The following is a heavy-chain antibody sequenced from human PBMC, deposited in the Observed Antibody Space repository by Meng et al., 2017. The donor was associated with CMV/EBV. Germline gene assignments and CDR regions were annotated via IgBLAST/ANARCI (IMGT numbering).Heavy chain of an antibody. D-gene: IGHD2-2*01. J-gene: IGHJ4*02. Sequence: LRLSCTVSGYSISSGYYWGWIRQPPGKGLEWIGSIYHSGSTYYNPSLKSRVTISVDTSKNQFSLKLSSVTAADTAAYYCARERGFVVVVPAANGPFDYWGQGTLVTVSS. CDR2: IYHSGST. CDR3: ARERGFVVVVPAANGPFDY. CDR1: GYSISSGYY. V-gene: IGHV4-38-2*02.